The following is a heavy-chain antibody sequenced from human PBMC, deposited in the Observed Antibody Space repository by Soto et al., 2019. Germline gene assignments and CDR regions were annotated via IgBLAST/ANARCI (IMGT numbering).Heavy chain of an antibody. Sequence: GGSLRLSCAASGFPFRSSSMNWVRQAPGKGLEWLSSISSSSYYIFYADSVQGRFTTSRDNAKNSLYLQMNSLRAEDTAVYYCARDLGEVSAFWGQGTLVTVSS. V-gene: IGHV3-21*01. J-gene: IGHJ4*02. CDR1: GFPFRSSS. CDR2: ISSSSYYI. D-gene: IGHD3-10*01. CDR3: ARDLGEVSAF.